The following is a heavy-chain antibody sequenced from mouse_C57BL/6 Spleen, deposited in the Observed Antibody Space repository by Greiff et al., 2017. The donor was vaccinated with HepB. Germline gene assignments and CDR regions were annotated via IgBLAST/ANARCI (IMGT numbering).Heavy chain of an antibody. J-gene: IGHJ3*01. CDR3: VRPSIYYGYDFAY. V-gene: IGHV10-1*01. Sequence: EVHLVESGGGLVQPKGSLKLSCAASGFSFNTYAMNWVRQAPGKGLEWVARIRSKSNNYATYYADSVKDRFTISRDDSESMLYLQMNNLKTEDTAMYYCVRPSIYYGYDFAYWGQGTLVTVSA. CDR2: IRSKSNNYAT. D-gene: IGHD2-2*01. CDR1: GFSFNTYA.